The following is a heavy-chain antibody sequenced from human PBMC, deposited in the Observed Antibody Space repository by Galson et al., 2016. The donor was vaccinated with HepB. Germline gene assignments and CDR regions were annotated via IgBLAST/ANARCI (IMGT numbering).Heavy chain of an antibody. V-gene: IGHV1-46*01. D-gene: IGHD1-1*01. Sequence: SVKVSCKAFGYSFTSYYIHWVRQAPGHGLEWMGVINPSGGSTSYAQKFQGRVNMTRDTSTSTVYMEVSSLRSEDTAVYYCAKASWNDANGAFDIWGQGTMVTVSA. CDR2: INPSGGST. J-gene: IGHJ3*02. CDR3: AKASWNDANGAFDI. CDR1: GYSFTSYY.